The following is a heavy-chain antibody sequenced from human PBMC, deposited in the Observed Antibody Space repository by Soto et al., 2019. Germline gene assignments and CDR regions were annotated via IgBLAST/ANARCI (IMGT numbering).Heavy chain of an antibody. Sequence: PSETLSLTCTVSGGSISSSSYYWGWIRQPPGKGLEWIGSIYYSGSTYYNPSLKSRVTISVDTSKNQFSLKLSSVTAADTAVYYCARLNTMEWVVVAATPTGHFDYWGQGTLVTVSS. CDR1: GGSISSSSYY. J-gene: IGHJ4*02. CDR2: IYYSGST. D-gene: IGHD2-15*01. V-gene: IGHV4-39*01. CDR3: ARLNTMEWVVVAATPTGHFDY.